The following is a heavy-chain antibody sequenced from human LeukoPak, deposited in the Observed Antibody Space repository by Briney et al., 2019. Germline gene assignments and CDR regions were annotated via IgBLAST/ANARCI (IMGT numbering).Heavy chain of an antibody. D-gene: IGHD3-3*01. V-gene: IGHV1-18*01. J-gene: IGHJ5*02. CDR1: GYTFSSYG. CDR3: ARDSISEWSTINWFDP. Sequence: ASVKVSCKASGYTFSSYGISWVRQAPGQGLAWMGWISGYNDNTYYAQNLQGRVTLTTDTSTGTAYMEVRSLKSDDTAVYYCARDSISEWSTINWFDPWGQGTLVTVSS. CDR2: ISGYNDNT.